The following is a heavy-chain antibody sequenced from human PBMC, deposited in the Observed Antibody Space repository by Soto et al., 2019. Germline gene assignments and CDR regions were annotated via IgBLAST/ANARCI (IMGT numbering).Heavy chain of an antibody. CDR2: IKQDGSEK. CDR3: AREVGAAAGTRRFDP. V-gene: IGHV3-7*01. J-gene: IGHJ5*02. CDR1: GFTFSIYW. Sequence: GGSLRLSCAASGFTFSIYWMSWVRQAPGKGLEWVANIKQDGSEKYYVDSVKGRFTISRDNAKNSLYLQMNSLRAEDTAVYYCAREVGAAAGTRRFDPWGQGTLVTVSS. D-gene: IGHD6-13*01.